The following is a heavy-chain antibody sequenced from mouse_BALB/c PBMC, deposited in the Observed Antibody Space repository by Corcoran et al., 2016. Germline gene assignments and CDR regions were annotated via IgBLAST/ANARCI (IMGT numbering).Heavy chain of an antibody. Sequence: QIQLVQSGPELKKPGETVKISCKASGYTFTNYGMNWVKQAPGKGLKWMGWINTYTGEPTYADDFKGRFAFSLETSASTAYLQINNLKKEDTATYFCARATVIYYGDYWCQGTTLTVSS. CDR1: GYTFTNYG. CDR2: INTYTGEP. CDR3: ARATVIYYGDY. D-gene: IGHD2-1*01. V-gene: IGHV9-3-1*01. J-gene: IGHJ2*01.